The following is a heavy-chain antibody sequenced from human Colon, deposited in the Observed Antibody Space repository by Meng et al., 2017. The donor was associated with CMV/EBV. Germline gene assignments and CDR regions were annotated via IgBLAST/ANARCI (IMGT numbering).Heavy chain of an antibody. CDR2: IGNDEITK. D-gene: IGHD1-14*01. V-gene: IGHV3-30-3*01. Sequence: VESGGGVVQPGRSLRLSCKASGFMFISSSIHWVRQAPGKGLEWVAVIGNDEITKFYADSVRDRFIISRDNSKNSVSLQMDSLRPEDTAVYYCAKEGRNEGTHFDYWGQGTLVTVSS. CDR1: GFMFISSS. J-gene: IGHJ4*02. CDR3: AKEGRNEGTHFDY.